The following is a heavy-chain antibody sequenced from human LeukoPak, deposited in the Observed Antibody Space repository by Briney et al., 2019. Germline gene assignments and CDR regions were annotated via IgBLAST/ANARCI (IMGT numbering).Heavy chain of an antibody. CDR2: IIPIFGTA. J-gene: IGHJ4*02. V-gene: IGHV1-69*06. CDR1: GGTFSSYA. Sequence: ASVKVSCKASGGTFSSYAISWVRQAPGQGLEWMGGIIPIFGTANYAQKFQGRVTITADTSTDTAYMELSSLRSEDTAVYYCATIEGRSSSWYGAFDYWGQGTLVTVSS. D-gene: IGHD6-13*01. CDR3: ATIEGRSSSWYGAFDY.